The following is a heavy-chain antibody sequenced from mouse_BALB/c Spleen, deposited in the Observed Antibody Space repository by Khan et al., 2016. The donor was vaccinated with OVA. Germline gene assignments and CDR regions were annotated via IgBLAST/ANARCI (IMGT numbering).Heavy chain of an antibody. CDR1: GYTFTSYW. CDR3: GRIKKILATYFDY. CDR2: TNPTNGRT. Sequence: VQLQQSGAELVKAGASVKMSCKASGYTFTSYWMHWVKQRLGQGLEWFAETNPTNGRTYYNEKFKSKATLTVDKSSSTAYMLLSGPTFEDSAVYYCGRIKKILATYFDYWRQGTTLAVSA. V-gene: IGHV1S81*02. J-gene: IGHJ2*01. D-gene: IGHD1-1*01.